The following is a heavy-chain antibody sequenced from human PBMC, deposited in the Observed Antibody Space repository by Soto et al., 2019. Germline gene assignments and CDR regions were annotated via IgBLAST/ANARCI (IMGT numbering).Heavy chain of an antibody. V-gene: IGHV3-7*01. Sequence: EVQLVESGGGLVQAGGSLRLSCAASGFTFSSYWMRWVRQAPGKGLEWLANIKVDGSEKYYVDSVKGRFTISRDNAKNSLYLQMISLRVEDTAVYYCARDIVATIGGFDYWGLGALVIVSS. D-gene: IGHD5-12*01. CDR3: ARDIVATIGGFDY. CDR1: GFTFSSYW. J-gene: IGHJ4*02. CDR2: IKVDGSEK.